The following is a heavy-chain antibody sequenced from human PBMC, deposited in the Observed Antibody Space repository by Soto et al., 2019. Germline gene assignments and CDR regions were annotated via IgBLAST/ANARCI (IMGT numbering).Heavy chain of an antibody. J-gene: IGHJ4*02. Sequence: GESLKISCKGSGYSLPNYWISWVRQVLGKGLEWVGRIHPSDSHTNYSPSFQGHVIISADKSISTAYLQWNSLKAPDTAIYYCARHFYVPRDHRGAAYWGPGTLVTVSS. D-gene: IGHD3-10*02. CDR2: IHPSDSHT. V-gene: IGHV5-10-1*01. CDR3: ARHFYVPRDHRGAAY. CDR1: GYSLPNYW.